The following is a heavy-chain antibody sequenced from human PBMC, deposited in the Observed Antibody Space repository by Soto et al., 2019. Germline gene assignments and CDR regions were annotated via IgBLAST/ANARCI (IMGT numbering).Heavy chain of an antibody. J-gene: IGHJ5*02. CDR2: ISYSGTT. D-gene: IGHD3-10*01. Sequence: SETLSLTCTVSGDSISSNNNYWSWIRQPPGEGLEWIGFISYSGTTSYSPSLKSRVAISLDTSKNQFSLSLSSVTAADTAVYYCARVPGPWGQGTLVTVSS. V-gene: IGHV4-30-4*01. CDR1: GDSISSNNNY. CDR3: ARVPGP.